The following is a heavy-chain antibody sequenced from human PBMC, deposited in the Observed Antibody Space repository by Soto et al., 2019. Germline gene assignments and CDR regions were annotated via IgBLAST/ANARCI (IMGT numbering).Heavy chain of an antibody. CDR1: GYTFRSFG. Sequence: QVQLVQSGPEVKEPGASVKVSCKASGYTFRSFGISWVRQAPGQGLEWMGWIRVYNGNTDFAEKFQGRVTMTADTSTDTAYMELGSLRYDDTALYYCARDRSTNDYWGQGTLVTVSS. CDR3: ARDRSTNDY. V-gene: IGHV1-18*01. J-gene: IGHJ4*02. CDR2: IRVYNGNT. D-gene: IGHD2-15*01.